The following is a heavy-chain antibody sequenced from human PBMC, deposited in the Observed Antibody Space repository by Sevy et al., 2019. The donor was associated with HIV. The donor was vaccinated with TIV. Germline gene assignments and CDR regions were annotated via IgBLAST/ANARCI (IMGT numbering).Heavy chain of an antibody. D-gene: IGHD3-16*01. CDR1: TFTFGHYA. V-gene: IGHV3-30*04. CDR3: ARDWGTPPTAILYYFDF. J-gene: IGHJ4*02. CDR2: ISYEGSNE. Sequence: GGSLRLSCAASTFTFGHYAMHWVRQAPGKGLQWVAGISYEGSNEYYTDSVKGRFTISRDNSKNTLNLEINNLRVEDTALYYCARDWGTPPTAILYYFDFWGQGIQVTVSS.